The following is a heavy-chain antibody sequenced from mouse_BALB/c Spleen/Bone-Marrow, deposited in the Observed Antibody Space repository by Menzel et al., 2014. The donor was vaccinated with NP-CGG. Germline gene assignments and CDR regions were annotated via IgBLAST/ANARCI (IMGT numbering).Heavy chain of an antibody. CDR2: IRNKAKGYTT. J-gene: IGHJ1*01. D-gene: IGHD2-12*01. V-gene: IGHV7-3*02. Sequence: EVQGVESGGGLVQPGVSLSLSCATSGFTFSDYYMSWVRQPPGKALEWLGFIRNKAKGYTTEYIPSVKGRFTISRDNSQSMLYLQMNTLRAEDSATYYCARDRNNDIHWYLDVWGAGTPVTDSS. CDR3: ARDRNNDIHWYLDV. CDR1: GFTFSDYY.